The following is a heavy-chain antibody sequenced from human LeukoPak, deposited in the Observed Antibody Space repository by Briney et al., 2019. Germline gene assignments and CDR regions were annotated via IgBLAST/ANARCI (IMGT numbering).Heavy chain of an antibody. CDR3: ARGGRSRYSSSWFLPSFDY. Sequence: PSETLSLTCTVSGGSISFYYWSWIRQPPGKGLEWIGYIYGSGTTNYNPSLKSRVTISVDTSKNQFSLKLSSVTAADTAVYYCARGGRSRYSSSWFLPSFDYWGQGTLVTVSS. V-gene: IGHV4-59*12. D-gene: IGHD6-13*01. J-gene: IGHJ4*02. CDR1: GGSISFYY. CDR2: IYGSGTT.